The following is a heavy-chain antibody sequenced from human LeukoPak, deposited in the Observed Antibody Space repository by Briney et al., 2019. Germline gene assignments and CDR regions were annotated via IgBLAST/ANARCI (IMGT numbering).Heavy chain of an antibody. CDR3: ARVPGMPDAFDI. J-gene: IGHJ3*02. V-gene: IGHV3-33*01. CDR1: GFTFSSYG. D-gene: IGHD1-26*01. Sequence: PGRSLRLSCAASGFTFSSYGMHWVRQAPGKGLEWVAVIWYDGSNKYYADSVKGRFTISRDNSENTLYLQMNSLRAEDTAVYYCARVPGMPDAFDIWGQGTMVTVSS. CDR2: IWYDGSNK.